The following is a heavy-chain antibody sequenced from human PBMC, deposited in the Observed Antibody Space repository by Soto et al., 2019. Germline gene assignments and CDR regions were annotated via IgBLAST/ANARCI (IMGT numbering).Heavy chain of an antibody. CDR3: ASMVDINWFDP. CDR2: IYYSGST. V-gene: IGHV4-59*01. Sequence: PSETLSLTSTVSGGSISSYYGSWIRQPPGKGLEWIGYIYYSGSTNYNPSLKSRVTISVDASKNQFSLKLSSVTAADTAVYYCASMVDINWFDPWGQGTLVTVSS. J-gene: IGHJ5*02. CDR1: GGSISSYY. D-gene: IGHD5-12*01.